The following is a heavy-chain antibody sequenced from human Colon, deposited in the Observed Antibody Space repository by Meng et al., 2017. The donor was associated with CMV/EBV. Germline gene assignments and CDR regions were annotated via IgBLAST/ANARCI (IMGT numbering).Heavy chain of an antibody. CDR3: AKAGEYQLLLEGNWFDP. D-gene: IGHD2-2*01. CDR2: INPNSGGT. V-gene: IGHV1-2*02. Sequence: ASVKVSCKTSGYSFTDYYIHWVRQAPGQGLEWMGWINPNSGGTARARKFQGRVTLTRDTSTNTAYMELRSLRSDDTALYYCAKAGEYQLLLEGNWFDPWGQGTLVTVSS. CDR1: GYSFTDYY. J-gene: IGHJ5*02.